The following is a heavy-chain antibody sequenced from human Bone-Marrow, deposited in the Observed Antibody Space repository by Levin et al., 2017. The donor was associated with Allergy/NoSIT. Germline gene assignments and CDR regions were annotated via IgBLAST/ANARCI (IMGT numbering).Heavy chain of an antibody. D-gene: IGHD6-13*01. V-gene: IGHV1-69*13. CDR2: IIPIFGTA. Sequence: AASVKVSCKASGGTFSSYAISWVRQAPGQGLEWMGGIIPIFGTANYAQKFQGRVTITADESTSTAYMELSSLRSEDTAVYYCARGDKRVYLYYYYYYMDVWGKGTTVTVSS. CDR1: GGTFSSYA. J-gene: IGHJ6*03. CDR3: ARGDKRVYLYYYYYYMDV.